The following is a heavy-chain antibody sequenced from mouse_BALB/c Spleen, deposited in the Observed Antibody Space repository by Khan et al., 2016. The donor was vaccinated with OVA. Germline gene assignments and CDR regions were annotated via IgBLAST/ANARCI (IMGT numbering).Heavy chain of an antibody. CDR2: ITNGGSYT. J-gene: IGHJ3*01. Sequence: EVELVESGGDLVEPGGSLKLSCAASGFTFSNYGMSWVRQTPDKRLEWVATITNGGSYTYYPDSVKGRFTISSDNAKNTLYLQMSSLKSEDTAMYYCARRGYDEAWFAYWGQGTLVTVSA. V-gene: IGHV5-6*01. D-gene: IGHD2-2*01. CDR3: ARRGYDEAWFAY. CDR1: GFTFSNYG.